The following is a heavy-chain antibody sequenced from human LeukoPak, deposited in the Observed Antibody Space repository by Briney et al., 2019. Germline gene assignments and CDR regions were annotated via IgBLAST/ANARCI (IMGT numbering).Heavy chain of an antibody. Sequence: GGSLRLSCAASGFTFSSYSMNWVRQAPGKGLEWVASIKQAGSEKYYVDSVKGRVTISRDNAKNSLYLQMNSLRAEDTAVYYCARHRTASDYWGQGTLVTVSS. CDR1: GFTFSSYS. CDR2: IKQAGSEK. CDR3: ARHRTASDY. J-gene: IGHJ4*02. V-gene: IGHV3-7*01. D-gene: IGHD3-16*02.